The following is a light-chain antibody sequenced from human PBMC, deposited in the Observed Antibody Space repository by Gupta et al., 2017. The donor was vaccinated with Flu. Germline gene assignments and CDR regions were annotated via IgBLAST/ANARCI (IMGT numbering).Light chain of an antibody. V-gene: IGLV2-11*01. CDR3: SSHASNINLV. Sequence: SVTISCTGSSSDVGAYNSVSWYQHDPGTPPNLFIYDVTRRPAGVPGRFAASKSGTTAFLTISGLQAEDDAYYYSSSHASNINLVFGGGTKLTVL. CDR2: DVT. J-gene: IGLJ3*02. CDR1: SSDVGAYNS.